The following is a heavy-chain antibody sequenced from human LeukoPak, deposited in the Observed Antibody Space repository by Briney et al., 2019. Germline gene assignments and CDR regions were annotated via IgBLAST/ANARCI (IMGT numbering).Heavy chain of an antibody. CDR2: IWYDGSNK. D-gene: IGHD3-22*01. CDR3: AKDRRDSSGYSHFDY. CDR1: GFTFSSYG. Sequence: PGGSLRFSCAASGFTFSSYGMHWVRQAPGKGLEWVAVIWYDGSNKYYADSVKGRFTISRDNSKNTLYLQMNSLRAEDTAVYYCAKDRRDSSGYSHFDYWGQGTLVTVSS. V-gene: IGHV3-33*06. J-gene: IGHJ4*02.